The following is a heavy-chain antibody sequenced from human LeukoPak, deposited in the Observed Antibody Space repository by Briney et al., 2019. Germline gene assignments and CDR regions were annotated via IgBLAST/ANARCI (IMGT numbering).Heavy chain of an antibody. J-gene: IGHJ6*03. D-gene: IGHD6-6*01. CDR3: ARAAPDYTYMDV. CDR1: GFTFSDYY. Sequence: GGSLRLSCAASGFTFSDYYMSWIRQAPGKGLEWVSYISSSGSTIYYADSVKGRFTISRDNAKNSLYLQMNSLRAEDTAVYSCARAAPDYTYMDVWGKGTTVTVSS. CDR2: ISSSGSTI. V-gene: IGHV3-11*01.